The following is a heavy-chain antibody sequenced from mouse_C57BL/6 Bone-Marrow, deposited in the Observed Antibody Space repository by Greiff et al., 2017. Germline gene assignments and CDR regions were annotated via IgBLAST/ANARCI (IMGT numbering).Heavy chain of an antibody. D-gene: IGHD2-3*01. V-gene: IGHV1-7*01. CDR2: INPSSGYT. CDR1: GYTFTSYW. J-gene: IGHJ4*01. Sequence: QVQLQQSGAELAKPGASVKLSCKASGYTFTSYWMHWVNQRPGHGLEWLGYINPSSGYTKYNQKFKDKATLTADKSSSTAYMQLSSLTYEDSAVXYCARWDGYCEAMDYWGKGTSVTVSS. CDR3: ARWDGYCEAMDY.